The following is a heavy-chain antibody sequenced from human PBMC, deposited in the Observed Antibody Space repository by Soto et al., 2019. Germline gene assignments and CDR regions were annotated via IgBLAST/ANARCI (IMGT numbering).Heavy chain of an antibody. V-gene: IGHV3-33*01. CDR2: IWSDGSKK. J-gene: IGHJ6*02. CDR3: ARRSEPRGCWSAYVLVYGMDV. D-gene: IGHD3-3*01. CDR1: GFTFGSHG. Sequence: QVPLVESGGGVVQPRGSLSFSCATSGFTFGSHGMHWVRQAPGKGLECDGVIWSDGSKKYYAASVKERFTISRANTTNTLYLQMISRSAEDPALYYCARRSEPRGCWSAYVLVYGMDVWGQGPTGT.